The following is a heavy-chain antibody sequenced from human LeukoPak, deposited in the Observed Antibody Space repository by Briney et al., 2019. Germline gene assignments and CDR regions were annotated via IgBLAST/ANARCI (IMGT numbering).Heavy chain of an antibody. CDR1: GGSLSGYH. V-gene: IGHV4-34*01. Sequence: SETLSLTCAVYGGSLSGYHWSWIRQPPGKGLEYIGEINRSGSSKYNSSLKSRVTISVDTSKNQFSLKVNSVTAADTAVYYCARRPDGFDIWGQGTKVTVSS. CDR3: ARRPDGFDI. J-gene: IGHJ3*02. CDR2: INRSGSS.